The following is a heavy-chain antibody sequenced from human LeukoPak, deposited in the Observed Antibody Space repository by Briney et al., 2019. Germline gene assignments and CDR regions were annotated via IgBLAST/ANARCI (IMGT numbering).Heavy chain of an antibody. V-gene: IGHV3-74*01. CDR1: GFTFSSYW. J-gene: IGHJ4*02. CDR2: INSDGTTT. D-gene: IGHD4-17*01. CDR3: ARQLYGSQIIAAL. Sequence: GGSLRLSCADSGFTFSSYWMHWVRQAPGKGLGWVSGINSDGTTTTYADSVKGRFTISRDNSKNTLYLQMVSLRAEDTAVYYCARQLYGSQIIAALWGQGTLVTVSS.